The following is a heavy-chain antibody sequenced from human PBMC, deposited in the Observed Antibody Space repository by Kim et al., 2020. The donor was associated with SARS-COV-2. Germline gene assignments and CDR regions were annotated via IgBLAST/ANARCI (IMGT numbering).Heavy chain of an antibody. Sequence: SHDPSLKSRVTIAVDTSKYQFSLKLSSVNAADTAVYDCARRGLLDWYFELWGRGTLVTVSS. D-gene: IGHD2-15*01. J-gene: IGHJ2*01. V-gene: IGHV4-39*01. CDR3: ARRGLLDWYFEL.